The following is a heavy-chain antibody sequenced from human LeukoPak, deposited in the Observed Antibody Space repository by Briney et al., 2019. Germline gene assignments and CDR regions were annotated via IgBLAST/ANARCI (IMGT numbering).Heavy chain of an antibody. CDR2: IYHSGST. J-gene: IGHJ3*02. V-gene: IGHV4-38-2*02. CDR3: ARDATWDAFDI. CDR1: GYSISSGYY. Sequence: SETLSLTCTVSGYSISSGYYWGWIRQPPGKGLEWIGSIYHSGSTYYNPSLKSRVTISVDTSKNQFSLKLSSVTAADTAVYYCARDATWDAFDIWGQGTMVTVSS.